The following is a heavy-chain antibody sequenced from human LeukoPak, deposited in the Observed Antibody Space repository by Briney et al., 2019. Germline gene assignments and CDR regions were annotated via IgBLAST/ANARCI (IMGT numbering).Heavy chain of an antibody. D-gene: IGHD1-26*01. V-gene: IGHV4-30-2*01. CDR1: GGSISSGGYY. J-gene: IGHJ3*02. Sequence: SQTLSLTCTVSGGSISSGGYYWSWIRQPPGKGLEWIGYIYHSGSTYYNPSLKSRVTISVDRSKNQFSLKLSSVTAADTAVYYCARDDGPGGSPVRLGHAFDIWGQGTMVTVSS. CDR3: ARDDGPGGSPVRLGHAFDI. CDR2: IYHSGST.